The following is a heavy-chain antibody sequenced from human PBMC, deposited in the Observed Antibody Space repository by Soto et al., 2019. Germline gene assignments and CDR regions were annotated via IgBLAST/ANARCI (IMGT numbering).Heavy chain of an antibody. D-gene: IGHD2-15*01. CDR3: ARDPPPDIVVVVAATLDY. V-gene: IGHV4-39*02. CDR1: GGSISSSSYY. Sequence: SETLSLTCTVSGGSISSSSYYWGWIRQPPGKGLEWIGSIYYSGSTYYNPSLQGRVTMTTDTSTSTAYMELRSLRSDDTAVYYCARDPPPDIVVVVAATLDYWGQGTLVTVSS. CDR2: IYYSGST. J-gene: IGHJ4*02.